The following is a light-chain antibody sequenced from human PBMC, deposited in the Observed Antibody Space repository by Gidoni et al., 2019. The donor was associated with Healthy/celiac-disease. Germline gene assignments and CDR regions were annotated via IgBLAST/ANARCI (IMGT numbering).Light chain of an antibody. V-gene: IGKV1-5*03. CDR1: QSSSSW. CDR2: KAS. CDR3: QQYNSYPFT. Sequence: DIQMTQSPSTLSAAVGDSVTITCRASQSSSSWLAWYQQKPGKAPKLLIYKASSLESGVPSRFSGSGSGTEFTLTISSLQPDDFATYYCQQYNSYPFTFGPGTKVDIK. J-gene: IGKJ3*01.